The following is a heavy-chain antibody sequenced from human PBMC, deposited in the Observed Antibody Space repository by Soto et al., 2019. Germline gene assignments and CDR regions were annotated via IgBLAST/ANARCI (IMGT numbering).Heavy chain of an antibody. CDR1: GFTFSSYG. Sequence: QVQLVESGGGVVQPGRSLRLSCAASGFTFSSYGMHWVRQAPGKGLEWVAVIWYDGSNKYYADSVKGRFTISRDNSKNTLYLQMNSLRAEDTAVYYCARVRTRYYYDSSGYLPAYWGQGTLVTVSS. J-gene: IGHJ4*02. CDR3: ARVRTRYYYDSSGYLPAY. CDR2: IWYDGSNK. V-gene: IGHV3-33*01. D-gene: IGHD3-22*01.